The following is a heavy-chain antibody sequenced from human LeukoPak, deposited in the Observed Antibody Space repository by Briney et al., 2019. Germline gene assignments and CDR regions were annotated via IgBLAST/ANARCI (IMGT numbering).Heavy chain of an antibody. CDR3: AREVGVSAISDYFVL. CDR2: ISSSSSTI. Sequence: GGSLRLSCAASGFTFSTYSMNWVRQAPGTGLEWVSFISSSSSTIYYVDSVRGRFTISRDNAQNSLYLQMNTLRDEDTAVYYCAREVGVSAISDYFVLWAQGILVSVSS. J-gene: IGHJ4*02. CDR1: GFTFSTYS. D-gene: IGHD3-16*01. V-gene: IGHV3-48*02.